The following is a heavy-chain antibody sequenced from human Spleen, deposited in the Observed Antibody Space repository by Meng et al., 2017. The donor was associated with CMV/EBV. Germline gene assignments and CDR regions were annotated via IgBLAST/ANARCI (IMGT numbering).Heavy chain of an antibody. Sequence: CADSGFTFSDYAMSWVRLAPGKGLAWVSLIYSGGSSTYYGDSVKGRFSISRDNSKNTLYLQMNSLRAEDTAVYYCAKVPHSSSWYFDYWGQGTLVTVSS. CDR3: AKVPHSSSWYFDY. V-gene: IGHV3-23*03. D-gene: IGHD6-13*01. J-gene: IGHJ4*02. CDR1: GFTFSDYA. CDR2: IYSGGSST.